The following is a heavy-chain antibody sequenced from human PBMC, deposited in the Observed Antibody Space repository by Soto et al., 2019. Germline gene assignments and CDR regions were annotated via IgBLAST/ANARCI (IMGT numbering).Heavy chain of an antibody. D-gene: IGHD5-18*01. V-gene: IGHV1-69*13. Sequence: SVKVSCKASGGTFSIYAISWSRQSPGQGLEWMGGIIPIFGTTNYAQKFQGRVTITADESTSTSYMELSSLRSEDTAVYYCASESPRRGYSYGPFDYWGQGTLVTVSS. CDR2: IIPIFGTT. J-gene: IGHJ4*02. CDR1: GGTFSIYA. CDR3: ASESPRRGYSYGPFDY.